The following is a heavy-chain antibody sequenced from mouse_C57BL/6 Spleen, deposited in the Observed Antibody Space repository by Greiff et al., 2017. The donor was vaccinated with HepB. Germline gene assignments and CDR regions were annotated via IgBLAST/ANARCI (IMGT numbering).Heavy chain of an antibody. CDR3: ARDYYGSRGWFAY. J-gene: IGHJ3*01. D-gene: IGHD1-1*01. Sequence: QSCKASGYTFTSYWMHWVKQRPGRGLEWIGRIDPNSGGTKYNEKFKSKATLTVDKPSSTAYMQLSSLTSEDSAVYYCARDYYGSRGWFAYWGQGTLVTVSA. CDR1: GYTFTSYW. V-gene: IGHV1-72*01. CDR2: IDPNSGGT.